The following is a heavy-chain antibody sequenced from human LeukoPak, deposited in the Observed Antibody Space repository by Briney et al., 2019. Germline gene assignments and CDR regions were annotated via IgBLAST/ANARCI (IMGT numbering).Heavy chain of an antibody. V-gene: IGHV3-30*14. CDR3: AREFGCSGGSCYDWDYYGMDV. J-gene: IGHJ6*02. CDR2: ISSDGSNI. D-gene: IGHD2-15*01. Sequence: GGSLRLSCAASGLTFSSYAMHWVRQAPGKGLEWVALISSDGSNIYYADSVKGRFTISRDNSKNTLYLQMNSLRAEDTAVYYCAREFGCSGGSCYDWDYYGMDVWGQGTTVTVSS. CDR1: GLTFSSYA.